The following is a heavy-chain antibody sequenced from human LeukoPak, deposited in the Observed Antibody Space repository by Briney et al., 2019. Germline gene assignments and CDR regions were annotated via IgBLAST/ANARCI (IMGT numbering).Heavy chain of an antibody. CDR2: NNIDSITV. D-gene: IGHD1-26*01. Sequence: GGSLRLSRAASGFPLSSYSINWVRQAPGKGLEWVSYNNIDSITVNYADSVKGRFTISRDNAKNSLYLQMNSLRAEDTAVYYCAREVGRWELLNFDYWGQGTLVTVSS. CDR1: GFPLSSYS. V-gene: IGHV3-48*01. J-gene: IGHJ4*02. CDR3: AREVGRWELLNFDY.